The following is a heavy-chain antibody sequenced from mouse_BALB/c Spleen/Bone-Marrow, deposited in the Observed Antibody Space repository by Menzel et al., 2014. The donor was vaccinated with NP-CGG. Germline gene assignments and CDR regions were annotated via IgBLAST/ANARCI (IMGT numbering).Heavy chain of an antibody. Sequence: VQLQQSGPGLVAPSQSLSITCNVSGFSLTNYGVHWVRQPPGKGLEWLGVIWAGGRTNYNSALMSRLSISKDNSKSQVFLKMNSLQTDDTAMYYCARGKDYYGSSDAMDYWGQGTPVTVSS. CDR2: IWAGGRT. J-gene: IGHJ4*01. D-gene: IGHD1-1*01. CDR1: GFSLTNYG. CDR3: ARGKDYYGSSDAMDY. V-gene: IGHV2-9*02.